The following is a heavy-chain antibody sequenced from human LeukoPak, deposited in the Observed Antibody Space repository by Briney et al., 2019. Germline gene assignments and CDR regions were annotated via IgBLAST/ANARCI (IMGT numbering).Heavy chain of an antibody. D-gene: IGHD6-13*01. Sequence: SETLSLTCIVSGGSMSSYYWSWIRQPAGKGLEWIGRMYTDGGTNYNPFLNSRVTMSVDTSKKHFSLRLNSVTAADTAVYYCATYDQKLAFDNWGQGTLVTVSS. CDR3: ATYDQKLAFDN. V-gene: IGHV4-4*07. CDR2: MYTDGGT. CDR1: GGSMSSYY. J-gene: IGHJ4*02.